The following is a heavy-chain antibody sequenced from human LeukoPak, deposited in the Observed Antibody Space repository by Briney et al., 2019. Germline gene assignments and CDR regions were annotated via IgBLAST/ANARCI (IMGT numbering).Heavy chain of an antibody. CDR2: IYYSGST. V-gene: IGHV4-39*01. Sequence: PSETLSLTCTVSGGSISSSSYYWGWIRQPPGKGLEWIGSIYYSGSTYYNPSLKSRVTISADTSKNQFSLKLSSVTAADTAVYYCARHPYGGYEPYDYWGQGTLVTVSS. J-gene: IGHJ4*02. D-gene: IGHD5-12*01. CDR1: GGSISSSSYY. CDR3: ARHPYGGYEPYDY.